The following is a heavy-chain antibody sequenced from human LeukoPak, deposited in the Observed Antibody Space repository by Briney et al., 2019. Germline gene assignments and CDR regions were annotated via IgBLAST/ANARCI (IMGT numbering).Heavy chain of an antibody. D-gene: IGHD3-10*01. CDR3: ARHENPVLLWFD. CDR2: IYYSGST. CDR1: GSSISSYY. Sequence: SETLSLTCTVSGSSISSYYWSWIRQPPGKGLEWIGYIYYSGSTDYNPSLKSRVTISVDTSKNQFSLKLSSVTAADTAVYYCARHENPVLLWFDWGQGTLVTVSS. V-gene: IGHV4-59*08. J-gene: IGHJ4*02.